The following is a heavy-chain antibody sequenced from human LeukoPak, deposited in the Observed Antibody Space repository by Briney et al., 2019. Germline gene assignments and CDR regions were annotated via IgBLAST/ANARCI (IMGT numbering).Heavy chain of an antibody. J-gene: IGHJ4*02. Sequence: GGSLRLSCAPSGFTFSSYSMNWVRQAPGKGLEWISYISGSSRVIYYAVSVKGRFTISRDNAKNSLYLQVNSLRDEDTAVYYCARDMDTSGYTFDYWGQGTLVTVSS. V-gene: IGHV3-48*02. CDR3: ARDMDTSGYTFDY. CDR1: GFTFSSYS. D-gene: IGHD3-22*01. CDR2: ISGSSRVI.